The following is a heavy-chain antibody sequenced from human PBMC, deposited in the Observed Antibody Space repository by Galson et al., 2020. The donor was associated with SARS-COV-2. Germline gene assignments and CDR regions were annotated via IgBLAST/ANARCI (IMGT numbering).Heavy chain of an antibody. CDR3: ARDIVVVPAAPRPMDV. J-gene: IGHJ6*02. CDR2: TSSSSCYI. Sequence: GGSLRLSCAASGFTFSSYSMNWVRQAPGKGLEWVSSTSSSSCYIYYADSVKGRFTISRDNAKNSLYLQMNSLRAEDTAVYYCARDIVVVPAAPRPMDVWGQGTTVTVSS. CDR1: GFTFSSYS. D-gene: IGHD2-2*01. V-gene: IGHV3-21*01.